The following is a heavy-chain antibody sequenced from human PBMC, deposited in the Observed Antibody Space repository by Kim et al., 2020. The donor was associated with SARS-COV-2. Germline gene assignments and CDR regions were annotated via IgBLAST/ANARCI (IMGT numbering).Heavy chain of an antibody. CDR2: IYYSGST. Sequence: SETLSLTCTVSGGSISSYYWSWIRQPPGKGLEWIGYIYYSGSTNYNPSLKSRVTISVDTSKNQFSLKLSSVTAADTAVYYCARHLRGVRDAFDIWGQGTMVTVSS. D-gene: IGHD3-10*01. CDR1: GGSISSYY. J-gene: IGHJ3*02. V-gene: IGHV4-59*08. CDR3: ARHLRGVRDAFDI.